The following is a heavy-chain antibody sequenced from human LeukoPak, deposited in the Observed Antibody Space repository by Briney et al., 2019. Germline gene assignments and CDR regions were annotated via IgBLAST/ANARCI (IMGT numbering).Heavy chain of an antibody. CDR1: GFTFSSYD. Sequence: PGGSLRLSCAASGFTFSSYDMHWVRQATGKGLEWVSAIGTAGDTYYPGSVKGRFTISRENAKNSLYLQMNSLRAGDTAVYYCARAVAAAGNDWFDPWGQETLVTVSS. D-gene: IGHD6-13*01. CDR3: ARAVAAAGNDWFDP. J-gene: IGHJ5*02. V-gene: IGHV3-13*01. CDR2: IGTAGDT.